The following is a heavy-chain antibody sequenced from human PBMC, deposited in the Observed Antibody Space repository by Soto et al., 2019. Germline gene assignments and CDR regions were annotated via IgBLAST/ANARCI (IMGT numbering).Heavy chain of an antibody. CDR1: GVTFSGSA. CDR3: TSPSIAARNSDY. V-gene: IGHV3-73*01. Sequence: GGSLRLSCAASGVTFSGSAMHWVRQASGKGLEWVGRIRSKANSYATAYAASVKGRFTISRDDSKNTAYLQMNSLKTEDTAVYYCTSPSIAARNSDYWGQGTLVTVSS. J-gene: IGHJ4*02. CDR2: IRSKANSYAT. D-gene: IGHD6-6*01.